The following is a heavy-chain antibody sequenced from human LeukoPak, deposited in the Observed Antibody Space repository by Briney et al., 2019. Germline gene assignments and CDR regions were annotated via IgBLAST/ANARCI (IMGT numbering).Heavy chain of an antibody. Sequence: GGSLRLSCAASGFTFSSYSMNWVRQAPGKGLEWVSYISSSSSTIYYADSVKGQFTISRDNAKNSLYLQMNSLRAEDTAVYYCARGRRAAAAFWFDPWGQGTLVTVSS. J-gene: IGHJ5*02. CDR2: ISSSSSTI. V-gene: IGHV3-48*01. CDR1: GFTFSSYS. D-gene: IGHD6-13*01. CDR3: ARGRRAAAAFWFDP.